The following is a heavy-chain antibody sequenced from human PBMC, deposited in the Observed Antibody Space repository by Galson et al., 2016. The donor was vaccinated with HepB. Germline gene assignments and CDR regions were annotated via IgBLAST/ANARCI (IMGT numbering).Heavy chain of an antibody. D-gene: IGHD2-15*01. CDR1: GYTFTNYW. CDR2: IYPGDSDT. V-gene: IGHV5-51*01. Sequence: QSGAEVKKTGESLKISCKASGYTFTNYWIGWVRQLPGKGLEWMGIIYPGDSDTRYSPSFQGQVTMSADTSITTAYLPWSSLKASDTAMYYWARRERGCSGGSCITYYVDSWGQGTLVTVSS. J-gene: IGHJ4*02. CDR3: ARRERGCSGGSCITYYVDS.